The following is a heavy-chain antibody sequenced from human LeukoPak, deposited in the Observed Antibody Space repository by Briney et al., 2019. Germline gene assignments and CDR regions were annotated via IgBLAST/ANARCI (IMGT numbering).Heavy chain of an antibody. CDR1: GFTFSHYS. V-gene: IGHV3-23*01. J-gene: IGHJ6*02. CDR3: PKDVFVGGAGYGMDV. D-gene: IGHD3-16*01. CDR2: ISGSGGTT. Sequence: PGGSLRLSCAASGFTFSHYSMNWVRQAPGKGLEWVSGISGSGGTTYYADSVKGRFTISRDNSKNTLYLQMNSLRAEDTALYYCPKDVFVGGAGYGMDVWGQGTTVTVSS.